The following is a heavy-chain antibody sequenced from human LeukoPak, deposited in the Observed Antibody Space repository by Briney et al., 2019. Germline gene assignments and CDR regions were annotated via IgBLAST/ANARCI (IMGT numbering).Heavy chain of an antibody. CDR3: ARDLEGYNFGLAYYYYYMDV. CDR2: ISNRSSTI. V-gene: IGHV3-11*04. J-gene: IGHJ6*03. Sequence: GGSLRLSCDAPGFIFSDYYMSWVRQAPGKGLEWISYISNRSSTIYYADPVKGRFTISRDNANTSLFLQMNSLRPEDTAVYYCARDLEGYNFGLAYYYYYMDVWGKGTTVTVSS. CDR1: GFIFSDYY. D-gene: IGHD5-18*01.